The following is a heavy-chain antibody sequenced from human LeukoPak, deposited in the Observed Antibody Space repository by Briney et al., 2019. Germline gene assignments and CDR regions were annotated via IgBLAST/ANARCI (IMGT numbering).Heavy chain of an antibody. CDR2: IIPIFGTA. Sequence: GASVKVSCKASGGTFSSYAISWVRQAPGQGLEWMGGIIPIFGTANYAQKFQGRVTITADESTSTAYMELSSLRSEDTAVYYCARGPGSQWLKYYYYYYYMDVWGKGTTVTVSS. CDR3: ARGPGSQWLKYYYYYYYMDV. J-gene: IGHJ6*03. V-gene: IGHV1-69*01. CDR1: GGTFSSYA. D-gene: IGHD6-19*01.